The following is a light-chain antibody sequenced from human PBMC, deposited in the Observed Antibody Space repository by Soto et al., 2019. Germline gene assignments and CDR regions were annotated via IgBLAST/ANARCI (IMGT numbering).Light chain of an antibody. Sequence: EIVMTQSPATLSVSPGERATLSCRASQSVNSNLVWYQQKPGQAPRLLIYGASTRATGIPGMFSGSGYGTEVTLTISSLQSEDFAVYYCQQYNNWLWTFGQGTKVEIK. CDR3: QQYNNWLWT. J-gene: IGKJ1*01. CDR1: QSVNSN. V-gene: IGKV3-15*01. CDR2: GAS.